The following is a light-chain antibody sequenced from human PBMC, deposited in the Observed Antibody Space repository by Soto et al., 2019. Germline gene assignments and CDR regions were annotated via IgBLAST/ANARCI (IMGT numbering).Light chain of an antibody. J-gene: IGKJ4*01. CDR3: QQRSNWFT. CDR1: QSVSSY. V-gene: IGKV3-11*01. Sequence: EIVLTQSPATLSLSPGERATLSCRASQSVSSYLAWYQQKPGQAPRLLIYDASNRATGIPARFSGSGSGTDLTLTISSLEPEDFAVYYCQQRSNWFTFGGGTKVDIK. CDR2: DAS.